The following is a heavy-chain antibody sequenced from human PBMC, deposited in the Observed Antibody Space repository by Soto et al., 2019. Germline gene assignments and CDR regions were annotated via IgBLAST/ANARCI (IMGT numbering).Heavy chain of an antibody. CDR3: ARSLSAEYISWGWDP. D-gene: IGHD6-6*01. Sequence: ASVKSSSKASGYPFTDNQIHWLRRAPGQGLEWMGRINPKSDDTNYAQKFQGRVTMTRDTSIDTAYLELTGLTSDATATYSCARSLSAEYISWGWDPWGQGTLVAVSS. CDR2: INPKSDDT. J-gene: IGHJ5*02. V-gene: IGHV1-2*02. CDR1: GYPFTDNQ.